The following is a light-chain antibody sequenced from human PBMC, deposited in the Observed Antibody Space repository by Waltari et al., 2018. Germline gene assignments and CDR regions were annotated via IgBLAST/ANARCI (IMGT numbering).Light chain of an antibody. CDR1: KIGDKS. J-gene: IGLJ2*01. CDR2: YDS. Sequence: SYVVTQPLAVSVAPGKTANITCGGDKIGDKSVHWYQKKPGQAPVLVMHYDSDRPSGIPERISGSNSGYTASLTISRAEAGDEADYYCQVWDSASDHVVFGGGTKLTVL. CDR3: QVWDSASDHVV. V-gene: IGLV3-21*04.